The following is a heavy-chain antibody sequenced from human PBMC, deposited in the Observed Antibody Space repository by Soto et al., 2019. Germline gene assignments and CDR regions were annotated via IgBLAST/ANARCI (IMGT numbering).Heavy chain of an antibody. CDR1: SGSITSHY. J-gene: IGHJ4*02. CDR3: ARLIGLGPFDY. D-gene: IGHD3-22*01. V-gene: IGHV4-59*11. Sequence: QVQLQESGPGLVKPSETLSLTCTVSSGSITSHYWSWIRQPPGKGLEWIGYTSYSGSTNYNPSLKSRVTLSLDTSMNQFSLKLSSVTAADTAVYFCARLIGLGPFDYWGQGTLVTVSS. CDR2: TSYSGST.